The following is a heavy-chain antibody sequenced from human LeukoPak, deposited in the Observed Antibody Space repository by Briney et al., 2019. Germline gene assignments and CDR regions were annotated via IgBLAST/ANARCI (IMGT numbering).Heavy chain of an antibody. Sequence: SETLSLTCTVSGGSISSSSYYWGWIRQPPGKGLEWIVSIYYSGSTYYNPSLKSRVTISVDTSKNQFSLKLSSVTAADTAVYYCARPAGYCSSTSCYKWYFDLWGRGTLVTVSS. CDR1: GGSISSSSYY. D-gene: IGHD2-2*03. V-gene: IGHV4-39*01. J-gene: IGHJ2*01. CDR3: ARPAGYCSSTSCYKWYFDL. CDR2: IYYSGST.